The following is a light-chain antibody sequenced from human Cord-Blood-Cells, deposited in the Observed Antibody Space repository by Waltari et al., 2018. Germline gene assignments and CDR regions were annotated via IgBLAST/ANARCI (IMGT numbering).Light chain of an antibody. CDR2: EVS. Sequence: QSALTQPPSVSGSPGQSVTISCTGTSSDVASYNRVSWYQQPPGKPPKLMIYEVSNRPSGVPDRFSGSKSGNTASLTISGLQSEDEADYYCSSDTSSSTLVFGGGTKLTVL. V-gene: IGLV2-18*02. J-gene: IGLJ2*01. CDR3: SSDTSSSTLV. CDR1: SSDVASYNR.